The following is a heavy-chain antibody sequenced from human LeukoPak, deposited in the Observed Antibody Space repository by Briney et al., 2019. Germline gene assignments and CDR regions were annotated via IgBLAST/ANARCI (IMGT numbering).Heavy chain of an antibody. V-gene: IGHV3-9*01. Sequence: GGSLRLSCAASGFTFDDYAMHWVRQAPGKGLEWVSGISWNSGSIGYADSVKGRFTISRDNAKNSLYLQMNSLRAEDTAVYYCAKAPYSSSWRFDYWGQGTLVTVSS. CDR3: AKAPYSSSWRFDY. CDR1: GFTFDDYA. J-gene: IGHJ4*02. CDR2: ISWNSGSI. D-gene: IGHD6-13*01.